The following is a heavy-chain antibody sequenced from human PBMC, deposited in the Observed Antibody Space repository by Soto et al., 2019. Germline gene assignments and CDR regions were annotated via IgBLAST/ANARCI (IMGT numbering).Heavy chain of an antibody. CDR2: INHSGST. CDR3: ASGSIVVVPAAMRGYFQH. CDR1: GGSFSGYY. D-gene: IGHD2-2*01. Sequence: QVQLQQWGAGLLKPSETLSLTCAVYGGSFSGYYWSWIRQPPGKGLEWIGEINHSGSTNYNPSLRSRVTISVDTSKNQFSLKLSSVTAADTAVYYCASGSIVVVPAAMRGYFQHWGQGTLVTVSS. V-gene: IGHV4-34*01. J-gene: IGHJ1*01.